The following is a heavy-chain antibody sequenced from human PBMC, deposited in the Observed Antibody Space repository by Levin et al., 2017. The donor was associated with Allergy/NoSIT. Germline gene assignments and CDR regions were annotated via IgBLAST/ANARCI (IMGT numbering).Heavy chain of an antibody. D-gene: IGHD2-2*01. V-gene: IGHV1-24*01. CDR1: GYTFTELS. Sequence: ASVKVSCKVSGYTFTELSMHWVRQAPGKGLEWMGGFDPEDGETIYAQKFQGRVTMTEDTSTDTAYMELSSLRSEDTAVYYCATGRWGGPAAIVTRYYYYGMDVWGQGTTVTVSS. CDR3: ATGRWGGPAAIVTRYYYYGMDV. J-gene: IGHJ6*02. CDR2: FDPEDGET.